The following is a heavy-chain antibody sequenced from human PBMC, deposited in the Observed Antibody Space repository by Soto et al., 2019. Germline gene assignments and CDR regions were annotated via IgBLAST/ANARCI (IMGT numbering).Heavy chain of an antibody. J-gene: IGHJ6*02. CDR3: ARGGVCSSTSCYTALYYYYGMDV. D-gene: IGHD2-2*02. CDR1: GGSFSGYY. Sequence: QVQLQQWGAGLLKPSETLSLTCAVYGGSFSGYYWSWIRQPPGKGLEWIGEINHSGSTNYNTSLKSRVTISVDTSKNQFSLKLSSVTAADTAVYYCARGGVCSSTSCYTALYYYYGMDVWGQGTTVTVSS. CDR2: INHSGST. V-gene: IGHV4-34*01.